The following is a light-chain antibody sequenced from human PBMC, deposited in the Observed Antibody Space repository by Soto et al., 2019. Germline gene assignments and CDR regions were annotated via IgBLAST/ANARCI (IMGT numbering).Light chain of an antibody. J-gene: IGKJ1*01. CDR2: DAS. CDR1: QSISSW. Sequence: PMAQILFTQSPATGVRVTITSRDSQSISSWLAWFQQKPGQAPRLXIYDASSWESGVLSRFSGSGSGTDFTLTISSLQPDDFATYYCQQYSTSLRTFGQGTKVDIK. V-gene: IGKV1-5*01. CDR3: QQYSTSLRT.